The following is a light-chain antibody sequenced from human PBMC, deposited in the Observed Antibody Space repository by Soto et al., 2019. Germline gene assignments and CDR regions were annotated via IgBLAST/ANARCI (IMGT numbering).Light chain of an antibody. V-gene: IGLV1-47*02. J-gene: IGLJ3*02. Sequence: QSVLTQPPSASSTPGQTVTISCSGSTSNIGTFHVYWYQHLPGTAPKLLIHIGDQRASGVSDRFSGSKSGTSASLSITGLQAEDEAVSYCQSRYSSLSSSWVFGGGTKVTVL. CDR3: QSRYSSLSSSWV. CDR1: TSNIGTFH. CDR2: IGD.